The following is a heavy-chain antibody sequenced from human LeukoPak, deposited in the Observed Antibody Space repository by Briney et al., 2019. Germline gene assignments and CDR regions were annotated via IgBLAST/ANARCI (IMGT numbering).Heavy chain of an antibody. CDR2: ISSSSSYI. D-gene: IGHD5-24*01. Sequence: GGSLRLSCAASGFTFSSYSIIWVRQAPGKGLEWVSGISSSSSYIYYADSVKGRFTISRDNSKNSLYLQMNSLRTEDTALYYCAKEGDGYHWGQGTMVTVSS. V-gene: IGHV3-21*04. CDR1: GFTFSSYS. CDR3: AKEGDGYH. J-gene: IGHJ3*01.